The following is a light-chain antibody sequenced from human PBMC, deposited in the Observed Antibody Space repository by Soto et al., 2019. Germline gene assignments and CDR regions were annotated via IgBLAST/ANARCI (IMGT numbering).Light chain of an antibody. Sequence: QAVLTQPPSASGTPGQRVTISCSGSSSNIGSNYVYWYQQLPGTPPKLLIYRNNQRPSGVPDRFSGSKSGTSASLAISGLRYEDEADYYCAAWDDSLSGAVFGGGTQLTVL. J-gene: IGLJ7*01. CDR3: AAWDDSLSGAV. V-gene: IGLV1-47*01. CDR1: SSNIGSNY. CDR2: RNN.